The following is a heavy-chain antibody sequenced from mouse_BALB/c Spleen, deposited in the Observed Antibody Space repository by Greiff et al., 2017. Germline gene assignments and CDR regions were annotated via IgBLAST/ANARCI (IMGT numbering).Heavy chain of an antibody. Sequence: QVQLQQPGAELVRPGASVKLSCKASGYTFTSYWINWVKQRPGQGLEWIGNIYPSDSYTNYNQKFKDKATLTVDKSSSTAYMQLSSPTSEDSAVYYCTRLYYGSSPLYYFDYWGQGTTLTVSS. D-gene: IGHD1-1*01. CDR2: IYPSDSYT. CDR3: TRLYYGSSPLYYFDY. J-gene: IGHJ2*01. V-gene: IGHV1-69*02. CDR1: GYTFTSYW.